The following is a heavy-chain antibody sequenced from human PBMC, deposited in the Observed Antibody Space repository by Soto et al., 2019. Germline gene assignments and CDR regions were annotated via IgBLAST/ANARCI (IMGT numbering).Heavy chain of an antibody. V-gene: IGHV4-31*03. J-gene: IGHJ6*03. CDR2: IEHSGSS. D-gene: IGHD2-2*01. CDR3: AREVVPATVDFYYYYIDF. Sequence: QVQLQESGPGLVKPSQTLSLTCTVSGGFISSGDYYWNWIRQLPGTGLEWIGYIEHSGSSFYNPSLQGRVALALDTSKNQFSLKLNSVTAADTAVYYCAREVVPATVDFYYYYIDFWGKGTTVTVSS. CDR1: GGFISSGDYY.